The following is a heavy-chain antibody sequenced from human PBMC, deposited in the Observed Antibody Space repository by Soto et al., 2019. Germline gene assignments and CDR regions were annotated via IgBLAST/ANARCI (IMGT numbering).Heavy chain of an antibody. Sequence: EVKLLESWGGLVQPGGSLRLSCAASGFTFSNYAMTWVRQAPGRELAGVSSISVNDGSTYYADSVKGRFTIPRDNYRRTVFLQMSGLIAEDAAIYYCAKDRSATAGQRFYFGSSGQGRLVTVSS. D-gene: IGHD6-13*01. CDR1: GFTFSNYA. CDR3: AKDRSATAGQRFYFGS. CDR2: ISVNDGST. J-gene: IGHJ4*02. V-gene: IGHV3-23*01.